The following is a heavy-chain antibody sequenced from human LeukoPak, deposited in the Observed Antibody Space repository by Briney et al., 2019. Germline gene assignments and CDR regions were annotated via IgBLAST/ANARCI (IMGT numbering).Heavy chain of an antibody. CDR2: ISGSSTNT. CDR1: GFTFSDYY. V-gene: IGHV3-11*05. CDR3: ARDSAHIVVVPVVIPPGLDNWFDP. J-gene: IGHJ5*02. D-gene: IGHD2-2*01. Sequence: GGSLRLSCAASGFTFSDYYMSWIRQAPGKGLEWVSYISGSSTNTKYADSVKGRFTISGDNAKNSLYLQMNSLRAEDTAVYYCARDSAHIVVVPVVIPPGLDNWFDPWGQGTLVTVSS.